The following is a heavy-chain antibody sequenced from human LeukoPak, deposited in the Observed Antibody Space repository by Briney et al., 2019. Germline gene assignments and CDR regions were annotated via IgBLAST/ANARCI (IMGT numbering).Heavy chain of an antibody. J-gene: IGHJ4*02. Sequence: GRSLRLSCAASGFTVSSNYMSWVRQAPGKGLEWVSVIYSGGSTYYADSVKGRFTISRDNSKNTLYLQMNSLRAEDTAVYYCARVQTVAGFDYWGQGTLVTVSS. CDR2: IYSGGST. V-gene: IGHV3-66*01. D-gene: IGHD6-19*01. CDR3: ARVQTVAGFDY. CDR1: GFTVSSNY.